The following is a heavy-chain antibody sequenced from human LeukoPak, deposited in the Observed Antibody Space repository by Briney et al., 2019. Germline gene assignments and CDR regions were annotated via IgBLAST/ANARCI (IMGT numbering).Heavy chain of an antibody. V-gene: IGHV4-38-2*02. J-gene: IGHJ5*02. CDR1: GYSISSGYY. CDR3: ARNIVVVPAAIGQDNWFDP. Sequence: PSETLSLTCTVSGYSISSGYYWGWIRQPPGKGLEWIGSIYHSGSTYYNPSLKSRVTISVDTSKNQFSLKLSSVNAANAALYYCARNIVVVPAAIGQDNWFDPWGQGTLVTVSS. D-gene: IGHD2-2*02. CDR2: IYHSGST.